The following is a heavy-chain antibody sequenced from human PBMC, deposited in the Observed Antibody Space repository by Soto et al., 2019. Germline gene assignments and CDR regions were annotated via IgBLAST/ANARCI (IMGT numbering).Heavy chain of an antibody. D-gene: IGHD3-9*01. V-gene: IGHV4-4*02. CDR3: ARIVLRYFDWYPHFDY. J-gene: IGHJ4*02. CDR2: IYHSGST. Sequence: QVQLQESGPGLVKPSGTLSLTCAVSGGSISSSNWWSWVRQPPGKGLEWVGEIYHSGSTNYNPSLKSRVTISVDKSKHHFSLKLSSVTAADTAVYYCARIVLRYFDWYPHFDYWGQGTLVTVSS. CDR1: GGSISSSNW.